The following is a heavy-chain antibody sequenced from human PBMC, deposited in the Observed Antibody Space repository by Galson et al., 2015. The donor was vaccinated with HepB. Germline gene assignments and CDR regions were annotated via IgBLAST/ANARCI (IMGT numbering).Heavy chain of an antibody. Sequence: CAISGDSVSSDSAAWNWIRQFPSRGLEWLGRTYYRSKWYNDYAVSVKSRITINPDTSKNQFSLQLNTVTPEDTAVYYCARDAGYSGSYSNGKDVWGQGTTVTVSS. CDR2: TYYRSKWYN. CDR3: ARDAGYSGSYSNGKDV. D-gene: IGHD1-26*01. CDR1: GDSVSSDSAA. J-gene: IGHJ6*02. V-gene: IGHV6-1*01.